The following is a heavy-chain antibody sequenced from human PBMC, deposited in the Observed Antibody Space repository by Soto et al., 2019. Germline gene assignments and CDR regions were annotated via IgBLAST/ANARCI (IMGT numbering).Heavy chain of an antibody. CDR3: ATMGTPATGLYYFDF. Sequence: SETLSLTCTVSGGSISSGNYYWSWIRQPPGKGLEWIGFISYSGSAYYNPSLKSRVTISVDTSKNQFSLNLSFVTAADTAVYYCATMGTPATGLYYFDFWGQGTLVTVSS. J-gene: IGHJ4*02. D-gene: IGHD2-15*01. CDR2: ISYSGSA. V-gene: IGHV4-30-4*01. CDR1: GGSISSGNYY.